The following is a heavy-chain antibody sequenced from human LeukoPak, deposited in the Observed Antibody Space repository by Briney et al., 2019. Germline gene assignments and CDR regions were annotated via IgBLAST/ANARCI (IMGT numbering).Heavy chain of an antibody. CDR1: GFTFSSHW. D-gene: IGHD3-3*01. Sequence: GGSLRLSCAASGFTFSSHWMSWVRQAPGKGLEWVANIKLDGSEKNYVDSVKGRFTISRDNTKNSLYLQMNSLRVEDTAVFYCARDQYDTWSRRGNFDSWGQGTLVIVSS. CDR3: ARDQYDTWSRRGNFDS. J-gene: IGHJ4*02. CDR2: IKLDGSEK. V-gene: IGHV3-7*03.